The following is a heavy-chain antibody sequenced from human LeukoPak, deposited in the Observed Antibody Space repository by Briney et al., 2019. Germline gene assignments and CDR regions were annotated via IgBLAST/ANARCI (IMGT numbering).Heavy chain of an antibody. CDR1: GYAFTGYY. V-gene: IGHV1-18*04. Sequence: ASVKVSCKASGYAFTGYYMHWVRQAPGQGLEWMGWISAYNGNTNYAQKLQGRVTMTTDTSTSTAYMELRSLRSDDTAVYYCARDLSSGSYNFDYWGQGTLVTVSS. J-gene: IGHJ4*02. CDR3: ARDLSSGSYNFDY. D-gene: IGHD3-10*01. CDR2: ISAYNGNT.